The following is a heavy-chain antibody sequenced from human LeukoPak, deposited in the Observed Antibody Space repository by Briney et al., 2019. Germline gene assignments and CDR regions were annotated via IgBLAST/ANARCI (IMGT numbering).Heavy chain of an antibody. V-gene: IGHV4-39*01. J-gene: IGHJ4*02. Sequence: PSETLPLTCTVSGGSISSSSYYWGWIRQPPGKGLEWIGSIYYSGSTYYNPSLKSRVTISVDTSKNQFSLKLSSVTAADTAVYYCARQGVSDVEGIDYWGQGTLVTVSS. CDR2: IYYSGST. D-gene: IGHD3-16*01. CDR1: GGSISSSSYY. CDR3: ARQGVSDVEGIDY.